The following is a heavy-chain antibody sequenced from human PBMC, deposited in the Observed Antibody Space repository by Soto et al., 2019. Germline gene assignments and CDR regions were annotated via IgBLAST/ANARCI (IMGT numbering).Heavy chain of an antibody. Sequence: SETLSLTCTVSGDSISTSSYYWGWIRQSPGKGLEWIGSLYYSGTTYYNPSLKSRVTISVDTSKNQFSLRAYSVTAADTAVYYCARHDWSRFYGMDVWGQGTTVS. V-gene: IGHV4-39*01. D-gene: IGHD2-2*01. CDR3: ARHDWSRFYGMDV. CDR2: LYYSGTT. CDR1: GDSISTSSYY. J-gene: IGHJ6*02.